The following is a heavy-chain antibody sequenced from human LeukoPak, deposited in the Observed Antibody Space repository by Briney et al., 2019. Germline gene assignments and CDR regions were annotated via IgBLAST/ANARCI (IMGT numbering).Heavy chain of an antibody. CDR2: IYYSGST. D-gene: IGHD3-10*01. CDR1: GGSISSSSYY. Sequence: SETLSLTCTVSGGSISSSSYYWGWIRQPPGKGLEWIGYIYYSGSTNYNPSLKSRVTISVDTSKNQFSLKLSSVTAADTAVYYCAREYYYGSGYDYWGQGTLVTVSS. V-gene: IGHV4-61*05. CDR3: AREYYYGSGYDY. J-gene: IGHJ4*02.